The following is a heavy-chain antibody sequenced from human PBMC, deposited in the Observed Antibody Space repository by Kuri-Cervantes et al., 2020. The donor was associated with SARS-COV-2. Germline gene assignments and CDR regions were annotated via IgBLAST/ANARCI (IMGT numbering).Heavy chain of an antibody. Sequence: GESLKISCAASGFTFSSYAMHWVRQAPGKGLEWVAVISYDGSSKYYADSVKGRFTISRDNPKNTLYLQMNSLRAEDTAVYYCAREAYYDFWSGYHTRTDYFDYWGQGTLVTVSS. CDR3: AREAYYDFWSGYHTRTDYFDY. D-gene: IGHD3-3*01. CDR1: GFTFSSYA. V-gene: IGHV3-30-3*01. J-gene: IGHJ4*02. CDR2: ISYDGSSK.